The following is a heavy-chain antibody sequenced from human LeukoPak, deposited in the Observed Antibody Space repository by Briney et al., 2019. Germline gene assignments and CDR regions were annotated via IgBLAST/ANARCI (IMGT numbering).Heavy chain of an antibody. Sequence: LPGGSLRLSCAASGFTFSNYAMSWVRQAPGKGLEWVSGISWNSGSIGYADSVKGRFTISRDNAKNSLYLQMNSLRAEDTALYYCAKGKGYYYMDVWGKGTTVTVSS. CDR1: GFTFSNYA. V-gene: IGHV3-9*01. CDR2: ISWNSGSI. CDR3: AKGKGYYYMDV. J-gene: IGHJ6*03.